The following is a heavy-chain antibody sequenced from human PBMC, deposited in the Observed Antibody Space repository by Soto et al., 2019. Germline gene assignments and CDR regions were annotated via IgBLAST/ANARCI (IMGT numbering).Heavy chain of an antibody. CDR1: GFTFTSFA. CDR2: ISGSGGAT. D-gene: IGHD3-3*01. J-gene: IGHJ4*02. CDR3: EIGEWLSTFYFNF. Sequence: PGGSLRLSCAASGFTFTSFAVSWVRQAPGKGLEWVSAISGSGGATYYAASVKGRFTVSRDNSRNTVYLQVDSLRVEDTPVYHCEIGEWLSTFYFNFWGKGTLVTVSS. V-gene: IGHV3-23*01.